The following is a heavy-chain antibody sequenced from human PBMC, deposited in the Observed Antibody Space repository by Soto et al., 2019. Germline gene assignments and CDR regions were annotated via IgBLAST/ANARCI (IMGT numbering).Heavy chain of an antibody. J-gene: IGHJ4*02. CDR2: INAGNGNT. V-gene: IGHV1-3*01. D-gene: IGHD4-17*01. CDR1: GYTFTGYA. CDR3: ARTLYGDNVDY. Sequence: GASVKVSCKASGYTFTGYAMHWVRQAPGQRLEWMGWINAGNGNTKYSQKFQGRVTMTRNTSISTAYMELSSLRSEDTAVYYCARTLYGDNVDYWGQGTLVTVSS.